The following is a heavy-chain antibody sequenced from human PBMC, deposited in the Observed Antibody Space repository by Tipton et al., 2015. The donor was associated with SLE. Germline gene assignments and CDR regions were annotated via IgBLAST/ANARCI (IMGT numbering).Heavy chain of an antibody. CDR1: GFTFSSYW. CDR2: IKQDGSEK. V-gene: IGHV3-7*01. CDR3: ARVLPITIFGVVDYNWFDP. J-gene: IGHJ5*02. Sequence: SLRLSCAASGFTFSSYWMSWVRQAPGKGLEWVANIKQDGSEKYYVDSVKGRFTISRDNAKNSLYLQMNSLRAEDTAVYYWARVLPITIFGVVDYNWFDPWGQGTLVTVSS. D-gene: IGHD3-3*01.